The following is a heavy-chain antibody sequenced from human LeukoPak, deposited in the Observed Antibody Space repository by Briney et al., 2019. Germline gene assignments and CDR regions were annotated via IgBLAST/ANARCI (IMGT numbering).Heavy chain of an antibody. CDR3: ASRTWTGAGYYAFDI. CDR1: GFTFTNYA. V-gene: IGHV3-23*01. Sequence: GGALRLSCAASGFTFTNYAVSWVRQAPGKGLEWVSAEGSRGGTYYADSVRGRFTISRDNSDNTLSLQMNSLRVEDTAVYFCASRTWTGAGYYAFDIWGQGTMVTVSS. J-gene: IGHJ3*02. D-gene: IGHD3/OR15-3a*01. CDR2: EGSRGGT.